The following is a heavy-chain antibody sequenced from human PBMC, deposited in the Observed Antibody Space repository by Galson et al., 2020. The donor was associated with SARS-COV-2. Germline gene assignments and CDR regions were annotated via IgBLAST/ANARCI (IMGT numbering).Heavy chain of an antibody. Sequence: TGGSLRLSCAASGFTFSSYSMNWVRQAPGKGLEWVSSISSSSSYIYYADSVKGRFTISRDNAKNSLYLQMNGLRAEDTAVYYCARFRGWSYYDSSGYYPSAFDIWGQGTMVTVSS. CDR2: ISSSSSYI. V-gene: IGHV3-21*01. CDR1: GFTFSSYS. D-gene: IGHD3-22*01. CDR3: ARFRGWSYYDSSGYYPSAFDI. J-gene: IGHJ3*02.